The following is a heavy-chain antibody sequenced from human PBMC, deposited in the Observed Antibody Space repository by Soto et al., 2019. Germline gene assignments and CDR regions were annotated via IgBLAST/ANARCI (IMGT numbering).Heavy chain of an antibody. D-gene: IGHD1-26*01. CDR3: AHGEGIVKSIVYFDS. V-gene: IGHV1-24*01. Sequence: ASVKISCKVSGYFLTALSIHWVRQAPGKGLEWMGGFDREDGETIYAQKFQGRVTMTEDTSTDSAYMELSSLTSEDTAIYYCAHGEGIVKSIVYFDSWGQGTLVTVSS. CDR1: GYFLTALS. J-gene: IGHJ4*02. CDR2: FDREDGET.